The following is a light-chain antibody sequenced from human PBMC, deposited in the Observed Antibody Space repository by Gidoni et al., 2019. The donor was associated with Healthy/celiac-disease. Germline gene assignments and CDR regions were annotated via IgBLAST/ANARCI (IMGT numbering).Light chain of an antibody. Sequence: QSALTQPAPVSGSPGQSITISCTGTRSAVGGYNYVSWYQQHPGKAPKLMIYDVSNRPSGVSNGFSGSKSGNTDSMTISGLQAEDEADYYCNSYTSSSTRVFGTGTKVTGL. CDR3: NSYTSSSTRV. J-gene: IGLJ1*01. V-gene: IGLV2-14*01. CDR1: RSAVGGYNY. CDR2: DVS.